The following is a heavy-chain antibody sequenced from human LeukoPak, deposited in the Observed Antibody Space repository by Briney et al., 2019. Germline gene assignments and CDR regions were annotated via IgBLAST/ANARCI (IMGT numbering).Heavy chain of an antibody. D-gene: IGHD3-16*01. CDR2: INPTSGGT. CDR3: ARERSNGGLRLDF. V-gene: IGHV1-2*02. J-gene: IGHJ4*02. CDR1: GYAFTGYY. Sequence: ASVKVSCKASGYAFTGYYMHWVRQAPGQGLEWMGWINPTSGGTNYAQKFQGRVTMTRDTSISTAYMELTWLSSDDTAVYYCARERSNGGLRLDFWGQGTLVTASS.